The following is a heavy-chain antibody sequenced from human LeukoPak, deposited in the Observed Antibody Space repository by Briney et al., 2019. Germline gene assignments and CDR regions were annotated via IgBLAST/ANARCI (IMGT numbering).Heavy chain of an antibody. D-gene: IGHD4-11*01. Sequence: SETLSLTCTVSGGSISSSSYYWSWIRQPPGKGLEWIGEINHSGSTNYNPSLKSRVTISVDTSKNQFSLKLSSVTAADTAVYYCASDYSNYGPFDYWGQGTLVTVSS. J-gene: IGHJ4*02. CDR3: ASDYSNYGPFDY. CDR2: INHSGST. V-gene: IGHV4-39*07. CDR1: GGSISSSSYY.